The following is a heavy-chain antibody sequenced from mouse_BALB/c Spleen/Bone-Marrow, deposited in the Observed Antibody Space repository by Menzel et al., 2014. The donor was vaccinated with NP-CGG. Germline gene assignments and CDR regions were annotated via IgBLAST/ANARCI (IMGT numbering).Heavy chain of an antibody. V-gene: IGHV1S81*02. CDR2: INPSNGRT. Sequence: VKLMESGAELVKPGASVKLSCKASGYTFTSYWMHWVKQRPGQGLEWIGEINPSNGRTNYNEKFKSKATLTVDKSSSTAYMQLSSPTSEDSAIYYCARRTTTVVATDYWGQGTTLTVSS. CDR1: GYTFTSYW. CDR3: ARRTTTVVATDY. J-gene: IGHJ2*01. D-gene: IGHD1-1*01.